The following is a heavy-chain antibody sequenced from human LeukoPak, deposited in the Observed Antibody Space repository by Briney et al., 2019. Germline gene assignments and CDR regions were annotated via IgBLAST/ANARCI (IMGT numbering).Heavy chain of an antibody. CDR1: GFTFSSYS. CDR3: ARCLGYSSGWYDY. V-gene: IGHV3-48*04. D-gene: IGHD6-19*01. CDR2: ISSSSSTI. Sequence: GGSLRLSCAASGFTFSSYSMNWVRQAPGKGLEWVSYISSSSSTIYYADSVKGRFTISRDNAKNSLYLQMNSLRAEDTAVYYCARCLGYSSGWYDYWGQGTLVTVSS. J-gene: IGHJ4*02.